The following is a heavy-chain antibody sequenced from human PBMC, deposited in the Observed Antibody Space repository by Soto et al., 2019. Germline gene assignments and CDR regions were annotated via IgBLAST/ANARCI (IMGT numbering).Heavy chain of an antibody. J-gene: IGHJ4*02. CDR2: ISGSGGST. D-gene: IGHD3-3*01. Sequence: GGSLRLSCVASGYTFNSHEVNWVRQAPGKGLEWVSAISGSGGSTYYADSVKGRFTISRDNSKNTLYLQMNSLRAEDTAVYYCAKALSGPPDYWGQGTLVTAPQ. CDR1: GYTFNSHE. CDR3: AKALSGPPDY. V-gene: IGHV3-23*01.